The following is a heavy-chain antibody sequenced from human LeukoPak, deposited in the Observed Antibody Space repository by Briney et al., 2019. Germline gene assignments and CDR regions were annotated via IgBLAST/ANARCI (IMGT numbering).Heavy chain of an antibody. CDR1: VASTSIFS. D-gene: IGHD5-12*01. J-gene: IGHJ3*02. CDR2: IHYSGST. V-gene: IGHV4-59*08. Sequence: SESLSLTCTVSVASTSIFSWSWVRQPPGKGLEWIGYIHYSGSTNYNSSLKSRGTISVDTSKNQFSLKLSSVTAADTAVYYCARHGVETIVATILHAFDIWGQGTMVTVSS. CDR3: ARHGVETIVATILHAFDI.